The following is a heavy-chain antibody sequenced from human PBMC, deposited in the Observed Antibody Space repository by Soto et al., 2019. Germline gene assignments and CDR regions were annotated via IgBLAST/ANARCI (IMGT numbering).Heavy chain of an antibody. CDR1: GASVSSGGYY. J-gene: IGHJ5*02. D-gene: IGHD3-10*01. CDR3: ARDGGSGSRVWLDP. Sequence: QVQLQESGPGLVKPSQTLSLTCSVSGASVSSGGYYWSWIRQLPGKGLEWIGYIFDSGSTSYNPSLKSRLAISADTSKNQLSLMLTSVTAADSAMYHCARDGGSGSRVWLDPWGQGTLVTVSS. V-gene: IGHV4-31*03. CDR2: IFDSGST.